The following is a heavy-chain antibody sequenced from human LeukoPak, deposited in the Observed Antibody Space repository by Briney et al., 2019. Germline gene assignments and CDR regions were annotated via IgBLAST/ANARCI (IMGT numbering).Heavy chain of an antibody. V-gene: IGHV1-3*01. CDR1: GYTFTSYA. J-gene: IGHJ4*02. CDR3: ATDLSYCGGDCYSE. D-gene: IGHD2-21*02. CDR2: INAGNGNT. Sequence: VSVKVSCKASGYTFTSYAMHWVRQAPGQRLEWMGWINAGNGNTKYSQKFQGRVTITRDTSASTAYMELSSLRSEDTAVYYCATDLSYCGGDCYSEWGQGTLVTVSS.